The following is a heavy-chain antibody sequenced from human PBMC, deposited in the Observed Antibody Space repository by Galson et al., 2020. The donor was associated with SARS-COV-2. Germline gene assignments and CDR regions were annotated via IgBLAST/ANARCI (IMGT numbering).Heavy chain of an antibody. CDR3: AKTQQWLAPFYFDY. J-gene: IGHJ4*02. Sequence: SCVASGFTFSSYAMSWVRQAPGKGLEWVSGISGSGGSTQYADSVKGRFIISRDNSTNTLYLQMSSLRGEDTATYYCAKTQQWLAPFYFDYWGLGALVTVSS. CDR1: GFTFSSYA. CDR2: ISGSGGST. V-gene: IGHV3-23*01. D-gene: IGHD6-19*01.